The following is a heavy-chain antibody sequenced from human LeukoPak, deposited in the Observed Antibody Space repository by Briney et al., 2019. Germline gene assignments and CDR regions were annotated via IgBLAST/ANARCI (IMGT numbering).Heavy chain of an antibody. J-gene: IGHJ5*02. Sequence: SETLSLTCTVSGYSISSGYYWGWIRQPPGKGLEWIGSIYHSGSTYYNPSLKSRVTISVDTSKNQFSLKLSSVTAADTAVYYCARGDIVATANWFDPWGQGTLVTVSS. V-gene: IGHV4-38-2*02. CDR3: ARGDIVATANWFDP. CDR2: IYHSGST. D-gene: IGHD5-12*01. CDR1: GYSISSGYY.